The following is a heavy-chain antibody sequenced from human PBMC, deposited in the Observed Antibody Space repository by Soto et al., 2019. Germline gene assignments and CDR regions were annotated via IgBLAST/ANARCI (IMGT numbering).Heavy chain of an antibody. CDR3: ARDSRGIVVVPAARDYYYYGMDV. J-gene: IGHJ6*02. Sequence: SVKVSCKASGGTFSSYAISWVRQAPGQGLEWMGGIIPIFGTANYAQKFQGRVTITADESTSTAYMELSSLRSEDTAVYYCARDSRGIVVVPAARDYYYYGMDVWGQGTTVTVSS. CDR2: IIPIFGTA. V-gene: IGHV1-69*13. CDR1: GGTFSSYA. D-gene: IGHD2-2*01.